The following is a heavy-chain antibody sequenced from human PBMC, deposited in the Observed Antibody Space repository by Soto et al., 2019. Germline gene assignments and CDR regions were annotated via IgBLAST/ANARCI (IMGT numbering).Heavy chain of an antibody. CDR3: ARDGGRGIAARPSNPNDAFDI. CDR1: GFTFSSYS. D-gene: IGHD6-6*01. CDR2: ISSSSSYI. V-gene: IGHV3-21*01. J-gene: IGHJ3*02. Sequence: GGSLRLSCAASGFTFSSYSMNWVRQAPGKGLEWVSSISSSSSYIYYADSVKGRFTISRDNAKNSLYLQMNSLRAEDTAVYYCARDGGRGIAARPSNPNDAFDIWGQGTMVTVSS.